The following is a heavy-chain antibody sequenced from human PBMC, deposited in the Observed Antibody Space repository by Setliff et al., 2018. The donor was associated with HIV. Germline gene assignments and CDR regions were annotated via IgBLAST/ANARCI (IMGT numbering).Heavy chain of an antibody. D-gene: IGHD6-13*01. Sequence: PSETLSLTCTVSGGSISNGGYYWSWIRQHPGKGLEWIGNIYYSGSTYYNPSLKSRLTISVDTSKNQFYLKLSSVTAAATAVYYCARVAAAGLNWFDPWGQGALVTVSS. CDR1: GGSISNGGYY. V-gene: IGHV4-31*03. J-gene: IGHJ5*02. CDR3: ARVAAAGLNWFDP. CDR2: IYYSGST.